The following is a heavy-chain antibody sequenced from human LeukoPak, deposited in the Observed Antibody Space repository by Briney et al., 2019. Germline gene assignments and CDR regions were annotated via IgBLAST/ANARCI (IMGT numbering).Heavy chain of an antibody. Sequence: GGSLRLSCAASGFTFSSYAMSWVRQAPGKGLEWVSAISGSGGSTYYADSVKGRFTISRDNAKKSLYLQMNSLRVEDTAVYYCTRDQLYYDILTPYYYGMDVWGQGTTVTVSS. CDR3: TRDQLYYDILTPYYYGMDV. V-gene: IGHV3-23*01. J-gene: IGHJ6*02. D-gene: IGHD3-9*01. CDR2: ISGSGGST. CDR1: GFTFSSYA.